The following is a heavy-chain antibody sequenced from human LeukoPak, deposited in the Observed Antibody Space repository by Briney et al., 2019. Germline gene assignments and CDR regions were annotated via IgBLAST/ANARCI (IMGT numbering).Heavy chain of an antibody. CDR3: APFYYDSRGYSN. Sequence: GGSLRLSCAASGFTFSSYGMSWVRQAPGKGLEWVSAISGSGGSTYYADSVKGRFTISRDNAKNSLYLQMHSLRAEDAAVYYCAPFYYDSRGYSNWGQGTLVTVSS. V-gene: IGHV3-23*01. CDR2: ISGSGGST. D-gene: IGHD3-22*01. J-gene: IGHJ4*02. CDR1: GFTFSSYG.